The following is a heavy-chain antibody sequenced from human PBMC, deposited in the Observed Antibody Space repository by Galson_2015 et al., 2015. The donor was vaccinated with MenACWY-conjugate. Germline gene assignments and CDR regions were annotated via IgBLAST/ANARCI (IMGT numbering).Heavy chain of an antibody. V-gene: IGHV3-23*01. CDR1: GFTFRSYA. CDR3: AKGVGGYDFFDY. CDR2: ISGSGGNT. J-gene: IGHJ4*02. D-gene: IGHD5-12*01. Sequence: SLRLSCAASGFTFRSYAMSWVRQAPGMGLEWVSAISGSGGNTYYADSVKGRFTISRDNSKNTLYLQMNSLRVEDTAVYYCAKGVGGYDFFDYWGQGTLVTVSS.